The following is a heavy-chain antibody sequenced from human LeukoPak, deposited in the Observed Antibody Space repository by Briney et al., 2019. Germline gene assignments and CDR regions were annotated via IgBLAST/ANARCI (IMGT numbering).Heavy chain of an antibody. V-gene: IGHV1-69*05. CDR3: ASNGGNFLNYYYMDV. CDR1: GGTFSIYA. CDR2: IIPIFGTA. D-gene: IGHD4-23*01. Sequence: SVTVSCKASGGTFSIYAISWVRQAPGQGLEWMGGIIPIFGTANYAQKFQGRVTITKDESTSTAYMELSSLRSEDTAVYYCASNGGNFLNYYYMDVWGKGTTVTVSS. J-gene: IGHJ6*03.